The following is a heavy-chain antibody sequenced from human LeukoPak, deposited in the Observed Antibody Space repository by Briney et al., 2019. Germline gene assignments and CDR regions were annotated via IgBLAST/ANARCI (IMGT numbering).Heavy chain of an antibody. CDR3: ARLFLGYCSSTSCYEEGEY. J-gene: IGHJ4*02. D-gene: IGHD2-2*01. V-gene: IGHV5-51*01. CDR2: IYPGDSDT. CDR1: GYSFTSYW. Sequence: PGESLKISCKGSGYSFTSYWIGWVRQMPGKGLEWMGIIYPGDSDTRYSPSFQGQVTISADKSISTAYLQWSSLKASDTAMYYCARLFLGYCSSTSCYEEGEYWGQGTLVTVSS.